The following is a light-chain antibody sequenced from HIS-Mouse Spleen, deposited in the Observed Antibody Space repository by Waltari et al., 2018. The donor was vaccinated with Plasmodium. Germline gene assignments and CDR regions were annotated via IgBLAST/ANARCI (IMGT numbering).Light chain of an antibody. CDR1: HIVSSN. CDR3: QQYNNWSFT. CDR2: GAS. J-gene: IGKJ3*01. V-gene: IGKV3-15*01. Sequence: ELVMTQSPATLSVSPGETATLSCRASHIVSSNLAWYQQKPGQAPRLLIYGASIRATGIPARFSGSGSGTEFTLTISSLQSEDFAVYYCQQYNNWSFTFGPGTKVDIK.